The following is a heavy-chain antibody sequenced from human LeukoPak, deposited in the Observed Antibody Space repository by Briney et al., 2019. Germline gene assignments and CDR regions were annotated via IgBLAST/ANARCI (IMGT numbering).Heavy chain of an antibody. CDR3: AQLILGIQDY. Sequence: GGSLRLSCAASGFNFSTYGMNWVRQAPGKGLEWVSSISSTSDYIYYADSVKGRFTISRDNAKNSLYLQMNSLRAEDTAVYYCAQLILGIQDYWGQGTLVTVSS. CDR2: ISSTSDYI. CDR1: GFNFSTYG. J-gene: IGHJ4*02. D-gene: IGHD7-27*01. V-gene: IGHV3-21*01.